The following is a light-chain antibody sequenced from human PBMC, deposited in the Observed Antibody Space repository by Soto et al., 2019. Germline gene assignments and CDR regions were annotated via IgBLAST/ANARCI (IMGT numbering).Light chain of an antibody. CDR2: AAS. J-gene: IGKJ2*01. CDR1: QGISSF. Sequence: DIQMTQSPSAMSASVGDRVTITCRASQGISSFLAWFQQKPGEVPKRLIYAASSLQSGVPSRFSGSGSGTEFTLTISSLQPEDFASYYCLQHESSPYTFGQGTKLEIK. CDR3: LQHESSPYT. V-gene: IGKV1-17*03.